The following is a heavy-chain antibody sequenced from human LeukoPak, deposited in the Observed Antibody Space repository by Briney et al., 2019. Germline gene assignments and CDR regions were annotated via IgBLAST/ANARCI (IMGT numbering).Heavy chain of an antibody. CDR2: IYYSGST. D-gene: IGHD3-22*01. J-gene: IGHJ4*02. CDR1: GGSISSSGYY. Sequence: SETLSLTCTVSGGSISSSGYYWGWIRRPPGKGLEGIGSIYYSGSTCYNRSLKSRVTIPVDTSKNQSSLKLSSVTSADTAVYYCARVRHYYDSSGYYYPDYWGQGTLVTVSS. V-gene: IGHV4-39*01. CDR3: ARVRHYYDSSGYYYPDY.